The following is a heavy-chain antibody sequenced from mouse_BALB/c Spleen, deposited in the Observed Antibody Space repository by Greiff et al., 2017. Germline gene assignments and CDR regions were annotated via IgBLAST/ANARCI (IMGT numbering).Heavy chain of an antibody. CDR2: IDPANGNT. Sequence: EVQRVESGAELVKPGASVKLSCTASGFNIKDTYMHWVKQRPEQGLEWIGRIDPANGNTKYDPKFQGKATITADTSSNTAYLQLSSLTSEDTAVYYCARAYYGNWGQGTSVTVSS. CDR1: GFNIKDTY. V-gene: IGHV14-3*02. CDR3: ARAYYGN. J-gene: IGHJ4*01. D-gene: IGHD2-10*01.